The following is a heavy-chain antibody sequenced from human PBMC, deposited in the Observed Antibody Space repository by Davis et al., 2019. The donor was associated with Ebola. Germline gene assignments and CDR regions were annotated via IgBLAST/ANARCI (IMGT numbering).Heavy chain of an antibody. Sequence: GESLKISCKGSGYSFTSYWISWVRQMPGKGLEWMGIIYPGDSDTRYSPSFQGQVTISADKSISTAYLQWSSLKASDTAMYYCARPGQQPVFGLDYWGQGTLVTVSS. CDR3: ARPGQQPVFGLDY. V-gene: IGHV5-51*01. J-gene: IGHJ4*02. CDR1: GYSFTSYW. D-gene: IGHD6-13*01. CDR2: IYPGDSDT.